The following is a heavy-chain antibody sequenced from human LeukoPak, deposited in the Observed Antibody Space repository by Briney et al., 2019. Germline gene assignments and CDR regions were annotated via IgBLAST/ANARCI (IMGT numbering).Heavy chain of an antibody. CDR3: ARELQYPSVRYFDF. D-gene: IGHD3-9*01. V-gene: IGHV1-2*02. CDR1: GYTFTSYG. CDR2: INPNSGGT. J-gene: IGHJ4*02. Sequence: ASVKVSCKASGYTFTSYGISWVRQAPGQGLEWMGWINPNSGGTNYAQKFQGRVTMTRDTSISTAYMELSRLRSDDTAVYYCARELQYPSVRYFDFWGQGTLVTVSS.